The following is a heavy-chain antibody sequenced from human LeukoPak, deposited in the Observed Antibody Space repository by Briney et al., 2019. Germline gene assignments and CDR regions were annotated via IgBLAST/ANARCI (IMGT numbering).Heavy chain of an antibody. CDR2: INPNSGGT. CDR1: GYTFTGYY. V-gene: IGHV1-2*02. J-gene: IGHJ6*03. Sequence: ASVKVSCKASGYTFTGYYMHWVRQAPGQGLEWVGWINPNSGGTNYAQKFQGRVTMTRDTSISTAYMELSRLRSDDTAVYYCARNNWNGYYYMDVWGKGTTVTVSS. CDR3: ARNNWNGYYYMDV. D-gene: IGHD1-20*01.